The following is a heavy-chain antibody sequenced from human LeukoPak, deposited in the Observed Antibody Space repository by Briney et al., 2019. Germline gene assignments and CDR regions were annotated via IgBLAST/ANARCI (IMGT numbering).Heavy chain of an antibody. D-gene: IGHD2/OR15-2a*01. V-gene: IGHV1-18*01. Sequence: ASVKVSCKASGYTFTSYGISWVRQAPGQGLEWMGWISAYNGNTYFAQNLQGRVTMTTDTSTSTAYMELRSLRSDDTAVYYCAREEYCNSTTCYKAFDIRGQGTMVTVSS. J-gene: IGHJ3*02. CDR1: GYTFTSYG. CDR3: AREEYCNSTTCYKAFDI. CDR2: ISAYNGNT.